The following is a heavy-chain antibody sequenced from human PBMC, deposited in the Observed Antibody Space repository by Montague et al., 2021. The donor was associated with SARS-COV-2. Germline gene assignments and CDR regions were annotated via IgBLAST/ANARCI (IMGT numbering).Heavy chain of an antibody. CDR2: IFHSGII. CDR3: ARGRLVGDSISWYYFDY. D-gene: IGHD2-2*01. Sequence: SETLSLTCAVSGGSINTNNWWSWVRQPPGEGLWLIGQIFHSGIIXXNPSLESLVTLSVDKYKNQFSLRLSSVTAAAAVVYYCARGRLVGDSISWYYFDYWGQGTLVAVSS. J-gene: IGHJ4*02. CDR1: GGSINTNNW. V-gene: IGHV4-4*02.